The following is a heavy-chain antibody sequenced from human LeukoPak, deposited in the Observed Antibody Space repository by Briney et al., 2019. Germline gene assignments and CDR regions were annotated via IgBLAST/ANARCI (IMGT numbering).Heavy chain of an antibody. CDR2: ISSSSSYI. Sequence: GGSLRLSCAASGFTFSSYSMNWVRQAPGKGLEWVSSISSSSSYIYYADSVKGRFTISRDNAESSLYLQMNSLRAEDTAVYYCARAGGSYYYYYYMDVWGKGTTVTVSS. J-gene: IGHJ6*03. CDR1: GFTFSSYS. V-gene: IGHV3-21*01. CDR3: ARAGGSYYYYYYMDV. D-gene: IGHD1-26*01.